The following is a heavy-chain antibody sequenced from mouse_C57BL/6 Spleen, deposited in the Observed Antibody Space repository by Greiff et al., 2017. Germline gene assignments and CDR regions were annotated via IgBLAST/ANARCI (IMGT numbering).Heavy chain of an antibody. V-gene: IGHV5-16*01. D-gene: IGHD1-1*01. CDR2: SNYEGSSN. J-gene: IGHJ1*03. Sequence: EVKLVESEGGLVQPGSSMKLSCTASGFTFSEYYMAWVRQVTEKGLEWVANSNYEGSSNYYLESLKSRFIISSDNAKNILYLQMSILKYEDTATYYCAREIGITTVVDWYFYVWVTGTTVTVSS. CDR1: GFTFSEYY. CDR3: AREIGITTVVDWYFYV.